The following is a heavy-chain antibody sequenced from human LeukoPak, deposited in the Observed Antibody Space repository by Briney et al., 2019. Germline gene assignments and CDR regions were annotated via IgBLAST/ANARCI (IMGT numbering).Heavy chain of an antibody. V-gene: IGHV3-53*01. CDR1: GFTVSSNY. CDR3: ARERPYYYDSSGYYYL. Sequence: PGGSLRLSCAASGFTVSSNYMSWVRRAPGKGLEWVSVIYSGGSTYYADSVKGRFTISRDNSKNTLYLQMNSLRAEDTAVYYCARERPYYYDSSGYYYLWGQGTLVTVSS. D-gene: IGHD3-22*01. CDR2: IYSGGST. J-gene: IGHJ5*02.